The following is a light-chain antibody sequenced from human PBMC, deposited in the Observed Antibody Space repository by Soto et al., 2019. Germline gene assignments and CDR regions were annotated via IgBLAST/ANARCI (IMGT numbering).Light chain of an antibody. CDR2: GAS. CDR1: QSVSNN. J-gene: IGKJ4*01. Sequence: EIVLTQSPGTLSLSPGERATLSCRASQSVSNNYLAWYQQKPGQAPRLLIYGASNRATGIPARFSGSGSGTEFTLTISSLQSEDFAVYYCQQYNNWPPLTVGGGNKVDI. V-gene: IGKV3D-15*01. CDR3: QQYNNWPPLT.